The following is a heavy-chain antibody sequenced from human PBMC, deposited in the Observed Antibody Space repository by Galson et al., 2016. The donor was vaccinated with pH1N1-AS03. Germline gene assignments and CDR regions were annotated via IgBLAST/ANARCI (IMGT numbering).Heavy chain of an antibody. CDR3: AREGGRGSSSIDWFDL. J-gene: IGHJ5*02. V-gene: IGHV3-64*01. CDR2: ISGNGFST. D-gene: IGHD6-6*01. Sequence: SLRLSCAVGGFTFSSYAMFWLRQAPGKGLEYVSAISGNGFSTYYANSVKDRFTVSRDNSKNTLYLQMGSLRVEDMAVYYCAREGGRGSSSIDWFDLWGQGTLVTVSS. CDR1: GFTFSSYA.